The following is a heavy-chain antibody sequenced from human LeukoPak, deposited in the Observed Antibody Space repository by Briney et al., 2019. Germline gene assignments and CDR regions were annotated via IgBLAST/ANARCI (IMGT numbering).Heavy chain of an antibody. D-gene: IGHD2-2*01. J-gene: IGHJ3*02. CDR3: AKDIVVVPAAYDAFDI. CDR2: ISGSGGST. CDR1: GFTFSSYA. Sequence: PGGSLRLSCAASGFTFSSYAMSWVRQAPGKGLEWVSAISGSGGSTYYADSVKGRFTISRDNSKNTLYLQMNSLRAEDTAVYYCAKDIVVVPAAYDAFDIWGQGTVVTVSS. V-gene: IGHV3-23*01.